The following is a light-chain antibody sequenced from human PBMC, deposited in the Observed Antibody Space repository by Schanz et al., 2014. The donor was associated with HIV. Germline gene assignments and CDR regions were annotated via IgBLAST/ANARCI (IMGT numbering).Light chain of an antibody. V-gene: IGLV1-47*01. Sequence: QSVLTQPPSASGTPGQRVTISCSGSSSNIGSNTVNWYQQLPGTAPKLLIYRNNQRPSGVPDRFSGSKSGTSASLAISGLRSEDEADYYCQSFDGSLGGVLFGGGTKLTVL. J-gene: IGLJ3*02. CDR3: QSFDGSLGGVL. CDR2: RNN. CDR1: SSNIGSNT.